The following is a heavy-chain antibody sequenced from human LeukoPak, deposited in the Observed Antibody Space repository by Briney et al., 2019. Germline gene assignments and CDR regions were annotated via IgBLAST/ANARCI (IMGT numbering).Heavy chain of an antibody. J-gene: IGHJ4*02. CDR2: INPNSGGT. CDR3: ARDSYCSGGSCYSGGFYY. V-gene: IGHV1-2*04. CDR1: GYTFTGYY. D-gene: IGHD2-15*01. Sequence: ASVKVSCKASGYTFTGYYMHWVRQAPGQGLEWMGWINPNSGGTNYAQKFQGWVTMTRDTSISTAYMELSRLRSDDTAVYYCARDSYCSGGSCYSGGFYYWGQGTLVTVSS.